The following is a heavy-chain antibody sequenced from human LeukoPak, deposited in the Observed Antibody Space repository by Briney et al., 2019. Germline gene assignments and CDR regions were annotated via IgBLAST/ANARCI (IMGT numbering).Heavy chain of an antibody. V-gene: IGHV1-18*01. J-gene: IGHJ5*02. CDR1: GYTFTSYG. Sequence: ASVKVSCKASGYTFTSYGISWVRQAPGQGLEWMGWISAYNGNTNYAQKLQGRVTITADESTSTAYMELSSLRSEDTAVYYCARDEGGTIGPWGQGTLVTVSS. CDR2: ISAYNGNT. D-gene: IGHD1-1*01. CDR3: ARDEGGTIGP.